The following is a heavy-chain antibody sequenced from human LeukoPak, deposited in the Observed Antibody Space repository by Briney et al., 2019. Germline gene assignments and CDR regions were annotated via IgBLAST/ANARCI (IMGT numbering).Heavy chain of an antibody. CDR1: GFTFSSYW. D-gene: IGHD7-27*01. CDR3: ARDRISNWGEDYYYMDV. Sequence: PGGSLRLSCAASGFTFSSYWMSWVRQAPGKGLEWVANIKQDGSEKYYVDSVKGRFTISRDNAKNSLCLQMNSLRAEDTAVYYCARDRISNWGEDYYYMDVWGKGTTVTVSS. V-gene: IGHV3-7*01. CDR2: IKQDGSEK. J-gene: IGHJ6*03.